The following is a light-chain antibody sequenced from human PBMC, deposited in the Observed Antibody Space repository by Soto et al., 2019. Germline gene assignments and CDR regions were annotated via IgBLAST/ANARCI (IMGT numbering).Light chain of an antibody. V-gene: IGLV4-69*01. J-gene: IGLJ7*01. CDR1: SGHSSYA. Sequence: QSVLTQSPSASASLGASVKLTCTLSSGHSSYAIAWHQQQPEKGPRYLMKLNSDGSHSKGDGIPDRFSGSSSWAERYLTISSLQSEDEADYYCQTWGTGIAVFGGGTQLTVL. CDR3: QTWGTGIAV. CDR2: LNSDGSH.